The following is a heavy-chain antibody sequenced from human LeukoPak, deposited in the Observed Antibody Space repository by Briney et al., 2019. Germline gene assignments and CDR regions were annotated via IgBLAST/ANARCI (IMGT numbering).Heavy chain of an antibody. CDR1: GFTFSSYA. V-gene: IGHV3-30*04. D-gene: IGHD6-13*01. Sequence: GRSLRLSCAASGFTFSSYAMHWVRQAPGKGLEWVAVISYDGSNKYYADSVKGRFTISRDNSKNTLYLQMNSLRAEDTAAYYCARESRAAASTLDYWGQGTLVTVSS. CDR2: ISYDGSNK. J-gene: IGHJ4*02. CDR3: ARESRAAASTLDY.